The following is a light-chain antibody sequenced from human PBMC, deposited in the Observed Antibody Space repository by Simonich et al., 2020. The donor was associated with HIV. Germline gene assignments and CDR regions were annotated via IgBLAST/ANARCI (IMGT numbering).Light chain of an antibody. CDR2: DDN. J-gene: IGLJ3*02. CDR1: SGSIASNY. Sequence: NFMLTQPHSVSESPGKTVTLSCTRSSGSIASNYVQWYQQRPGSAPPTVIYDDNLRPPGVPDRFSGSIDSSSNSASLTISGLKTEDEADYYCQSYDNSNLVFGGGTKLTVL. V-gene: IGLV6-57*03. CDR3: QSYDNSNLV.